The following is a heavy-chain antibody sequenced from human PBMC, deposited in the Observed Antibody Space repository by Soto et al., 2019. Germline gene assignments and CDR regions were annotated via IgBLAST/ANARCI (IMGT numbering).Heavy chain of an antibody. CDR3: ARDHTITSLMNSFDP. J-gene: IGHJ5*02. D-gene: IGHD2-8*01. CDR1: GYTFTDYY. CDR2: IIPKSGGT. V-gene: IGHV1-2*02. Sequence: GASVKVSCKASGYTFTDYYVHWVRQAPGQGLEWMGWIIPKSGGTNYAQKFQGRVTMTRDTSITTAYMELSGLRYDDTAVYYCARDHTITSLMNSFDPWGQGTLVTVSS.